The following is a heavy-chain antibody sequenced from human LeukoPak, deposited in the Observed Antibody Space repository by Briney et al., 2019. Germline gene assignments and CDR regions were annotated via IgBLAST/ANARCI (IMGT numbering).Heavy chain of an antibody. J-gene: IGHJ6*02. CDR2: IYYSGST. V-gene: IGHV4-39*01. CDR3: ARQSSDILTGYYRGPYYYYGMDV. D-gene: IGHD3-9*01. Sequence: SETLSLTCTVSGGSISSSNYYWGWVRQPPGKGLEWIGSIYYSGSTYYNPSLKSGVTISVDTSKNQFSLKLSSMTAADTAVYYCARQSSDILTGYYRGPYYYYGMDVWGQGTTVTVSS. CDR1: GGSISSSNYY.